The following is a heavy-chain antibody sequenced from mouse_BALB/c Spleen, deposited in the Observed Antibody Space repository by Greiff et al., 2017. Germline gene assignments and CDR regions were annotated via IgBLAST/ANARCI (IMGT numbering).Heavy chain of an antibody. Sequence: VQLKESGGGLVKPGGSLKLSCAASGFTFSDYYMYWVRQTPEKRLEWVATISDGGSYTYYPDSVKGRFTISRDNAKNNLYLQMSSLKSEDTAMYYCARGDTTVVATAMDYWGQGTSVTVSS. CDR1: GFTFSDYY. D-gene: IGHD1-1*01. CDR2: ISDGGSYT. V-gene: IGHV5-4*02. CDR3: ARGDTTVVATAMDY. J-gene: IGHJ4*01.